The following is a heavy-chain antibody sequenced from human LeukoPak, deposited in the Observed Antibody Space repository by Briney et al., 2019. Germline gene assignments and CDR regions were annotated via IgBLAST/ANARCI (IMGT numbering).Heavy chain of an antibody. CDR3: ARAILGAAAP. V-gene: IGHV3-74*01. D-gene: IGHD6-13*01. Sequence: GGSLRLSCAASGFTFSNYWMYWVRQAPGKGLVWVSRISSDGSSTTYADSVKGRFTMSRDNDKNTLYLQMNSLRAEDTAVYYCARAILGAAAPWGQGTLVTVSS. CDR1: GFTFSNYW. CDR2: ISSDGSST. J-gene: IGHJ5*02.